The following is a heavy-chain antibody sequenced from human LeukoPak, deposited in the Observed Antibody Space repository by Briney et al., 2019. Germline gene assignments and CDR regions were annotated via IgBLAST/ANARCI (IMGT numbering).Heavy chain of an antibody. CDR2: IGPYNGNT. CDR1: GYTFTTYG. D-gene: IGHD3-10*01. Sequence: ASVKVSCKASGYTFTTYGISWVRQAPGQGLEWMGWIGPYNGNTNSAQKAQGRVTMTTDTSTSTAYMELRSLRSDDTAVYYCARGHIGVPFDYWGQGTLVTVSS. J-gene: IGHJ4*02. CDR3: ARGHIGVPFDY. V-gene: IGHV1-18*01.